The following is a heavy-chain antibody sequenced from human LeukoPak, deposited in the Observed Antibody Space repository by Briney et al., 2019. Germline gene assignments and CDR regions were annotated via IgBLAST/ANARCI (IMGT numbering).Heavy chain of an antibody. CDR1: GFTFSSYE. CDR3: AKEQWLINSFDN. Sequence: GGSLRLSCAASGFTFSSYEMNWVRQAPGKGLEWVAFIRYDGSNKYYADSVKGRFTISRDNSKNTLYLEVNSLRVEDTGVYYCAKEQWLINSFDNWGQGTLVTVSS. D-gene: IGHD6-19*01. CDR2: IRYDGSNK. J-gene: IGHJ4*02. V-gene: IGHV3-30*02.